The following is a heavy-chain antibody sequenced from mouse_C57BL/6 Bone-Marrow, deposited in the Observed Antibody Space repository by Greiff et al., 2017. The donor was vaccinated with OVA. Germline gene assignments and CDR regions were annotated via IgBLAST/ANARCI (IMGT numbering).Heavy chain of an antibody. Sequence: EVKLMESGGGLVQPGGSMKLSCVASGFTFSNYWMNWVRQSPEKGLEWVAQIRLKSDNYATHYAESVKGRFTISRDDSKSSVYLQMNNLRAEDTGIYYCTGPTTVDWYFDVWGTGTTVTVSS. J-gene: IGHJ1*03. V-gene: IGHV6-3*01. CDR3: TGPTTVDWYFDV. CDR2: IRLKSDNYAT. CDR1: GFTFSNYW. D-gene: IGHD1-1*01.